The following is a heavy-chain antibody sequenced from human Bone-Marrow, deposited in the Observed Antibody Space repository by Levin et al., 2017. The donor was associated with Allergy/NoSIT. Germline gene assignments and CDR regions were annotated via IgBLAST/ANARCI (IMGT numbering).Heavy chain of an antibody. J-gene: IGHJ6*03. V-gene: IGHV3-30*18. Sequence: GGSLRLSCAASGFTFSSYGMHWVRQAPGKGLEWVAVISYDGSNKYYADSVKGRFTISRDNSKNTLYLQMNSLRAEDTAVYYCAKGRSARMTTVTTTRTNYYYYYMDVWGKGTTVTVSS. CDR2: ISYDGSNK. CDR3: AKGRSARMTTVTTTRTNYYYYYMDV. CDR1: GFTFSSYG. D-gene: IGHD4-11*01.